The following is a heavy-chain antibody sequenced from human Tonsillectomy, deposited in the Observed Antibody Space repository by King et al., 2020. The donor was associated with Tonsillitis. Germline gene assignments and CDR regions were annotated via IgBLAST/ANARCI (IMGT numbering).Heavy chain of an antibody. CDR3: ARVGDWDWYFDL. Sequence: VQLVESGGGLVQPGGSLRLSCAASEFTLSSYWMHWVRQAPGKGLVWVSRISPDGSVTGYADSVKGRFTISRDNAKDTLYLQMNSLRPEDTAVYYCARVGDWDWYFDLGGRGTLVTVSS. D-gene: IGHD2-21*02. V-gene: IGHV3-74*01. CDR2: ISPDGSVT. CDR1: EFTLSSYW. J-gene: IGHJ2*01.